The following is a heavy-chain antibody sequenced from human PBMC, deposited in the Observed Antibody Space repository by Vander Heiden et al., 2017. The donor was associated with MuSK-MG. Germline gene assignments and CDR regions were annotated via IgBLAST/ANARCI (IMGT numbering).Heavy chain of an antibody. CDR3: ARDIQQLENDS. D-gene: IGHD6-13*01. J-gene: IGHJ4*02. CDR2: ITPEGRNQ. V-gene: IGHV3-30*03. Sequence: VQLVESGAGVVQPGGALRLSCATSGFTFSGYGRHWVRQAPGRGLEWVGVITPEGRNQYYADSTKGRFTISRDNSKKTVYLQMNSLRVEDTALYYCARDIQQLENDSWGQGTLVTVSS. CDR1: GFTFSGYG.